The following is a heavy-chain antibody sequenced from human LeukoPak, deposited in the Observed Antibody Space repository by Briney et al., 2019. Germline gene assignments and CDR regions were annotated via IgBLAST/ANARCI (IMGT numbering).Heavy chain of an antibody. Sequence: GGSLRLSCAASRFTFSSYAMTWVRQAPGKGLEWVSAISGSGNSTYYADSVKGRFTISRDNSKNTLYLQINSLRAEDTAVYYCAKVQTPYCSSTSCYNFDYWGQGTLVTVSS. V-gene: IGHV3-23*01. D-gene: IGHD2-2*02. CDR1: RFTFSSYA. J-gene: IGHJ4*02. CDR3: AKVQTPYCSSTSCYNFDY. CDR2: ISGSGNST.